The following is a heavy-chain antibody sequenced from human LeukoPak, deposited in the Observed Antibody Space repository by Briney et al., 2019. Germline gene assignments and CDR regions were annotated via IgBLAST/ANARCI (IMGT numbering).Heavy chain of an antibody. Sequence: SQTLSLTCTVSGGSISSGSYYWSWIRQPAGKGLEWIGHIYTSGSTNYNPSLKSRVTISVDTSKNQFSLKLSSVTAADTAVYYCARSRRGYSGYDYWGQGNLVTVSS. CDR3: ARSRRGYSGYDY. J-gene: IGHJ4*02. V-gene: IGHV4-61*09. CDR1: GGSISSGSYY. D-gene: IGHD5-12*01. CDR2: IYTSGST.